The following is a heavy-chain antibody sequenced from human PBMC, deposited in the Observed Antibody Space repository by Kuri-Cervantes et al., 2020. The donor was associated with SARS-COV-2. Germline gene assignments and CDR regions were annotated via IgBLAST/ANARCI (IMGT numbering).Heavy chain of an antibody. D-gene: IGHD3-16*01. Sequence: ASVKVSCKASGGTLSSNAISWLRQAPGQGLEWMGWINAGNGNTKYSQKFQGRVTITRDTSASTAYMELSSLRSEDTAVYYCARDLDMITFGGVMAWGQGTLVTVSS. CDR2: INAGNGNT. J-gene: IGHJ5*02. CDR1: GGTLSSNA. V-gene: IGHV1-3*01. CDR3: ARDLDMITFGGVMA.